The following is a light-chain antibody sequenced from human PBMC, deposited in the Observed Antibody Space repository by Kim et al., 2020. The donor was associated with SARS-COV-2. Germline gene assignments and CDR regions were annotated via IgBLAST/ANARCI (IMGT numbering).Light chain of an antibody. V-gene: IGLV1-51*01. CDR2: DNS. J-gene: IGLJ3*02. CDR3: GTWEGGLSAAWV. CDR1: TSNIGKNY. Sequence: KVTISCSGSTSNIGKNYVSWYQHHPGTAPKLLIYDNSKRPSGIPARFSGSKSGTAATLGITGLQPGDEADYYCGTWEGGLSAAWVFGGGTQLTVL.